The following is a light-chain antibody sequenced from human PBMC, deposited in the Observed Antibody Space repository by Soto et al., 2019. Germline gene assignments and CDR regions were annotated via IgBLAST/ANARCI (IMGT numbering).Light chain of an antibody. Sequence: EIVMTQSPATLSVSPGERATLSCRASQSVSSNLVWYQQKPGQTPRLLIYGASTRATGIPARFSGSGSGTEFTLTISSLQAEDVAAYYCQKYNSAPLTFGGGTKVEIK. CDR1: QSVSSN. J-gene: IGKJ4*01. CDR2: GAS. CDR3: QKYNSAPLT. V-gene: IGKV3-15*01.